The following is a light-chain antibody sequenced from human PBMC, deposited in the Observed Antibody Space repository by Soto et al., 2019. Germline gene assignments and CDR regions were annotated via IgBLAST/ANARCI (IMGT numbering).Light chain of an antibody. Sequence: EIVLTQSPGTLSLSPGERATLSCRASQSVSSGYLAWYQQKPGQPPRLLMYAASSRATGVPDRFSGSGSGTDFTLTISRLEPEDFAVYYCQQYDSSPITFGQGTRLEIK. V-gene: IGKV3-20*01. CDR2: AAS. CDR3: QQYDSSPIT. CDR1: QSVSSGY. J-gene: IGKJ5*01.